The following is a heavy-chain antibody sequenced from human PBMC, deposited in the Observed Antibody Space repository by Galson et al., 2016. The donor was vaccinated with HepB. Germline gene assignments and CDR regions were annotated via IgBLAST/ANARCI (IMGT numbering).Heavy chain of an antibody. V-gene: IGHV3-23*01. D-gene: IGHD1-26*01. J-gene: IGHJ6*04. CDR3: VQGSTAPAV. CDR1: GFTFRNYG. Sequence: SLRLSCAASGFTFRNYGMTWVRQAPGKGLEVVSSISQSGESTDYADSVHGSITISRDNSTNTLSRQMNSLTADDTAIYYCVQGSTAPAVWGKGTTVTVSS. CDR2: ISQSGEST.